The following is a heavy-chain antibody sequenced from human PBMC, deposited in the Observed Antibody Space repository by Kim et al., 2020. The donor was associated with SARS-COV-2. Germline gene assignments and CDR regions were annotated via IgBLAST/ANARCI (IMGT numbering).Heavy chain of an antibody. CDR1: GYTFTGHY. J-gene: IGHJ4*01. V-gene: IGHV1-46*01. CDR2: INPTRGTT. Sequence: ASVKVSCKASGYTFTGHYMHWVRQAPGQGIEWMGIINPTRGTTYYEQKFQGRVTMTRDTSTSTVYMELSSLRSEDTAVYYCERGGPSPRRWHTPGEEDYW. CDR3: ERGGPSPRRWHTPGEEDY. D-gene: IGHD2-15*01.